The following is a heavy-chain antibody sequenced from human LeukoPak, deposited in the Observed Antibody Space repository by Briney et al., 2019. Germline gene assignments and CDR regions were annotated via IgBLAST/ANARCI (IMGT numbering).Heavy chain of an antibody. CDR1: GYRLASYW. J-gene: IGHJ3*02. V-gene: IGHV5-10-1*01. D-gene: IGHD3-22*01. CDR3: ARQYHYDSSGYPYAFEI. CDR2: IDPSDSHT. Sequence: GESLRISCKGSGYRLASYWISWVRPMPGKGLEWMGRIDPSDSHTNYSPSFQGHVTISGDKSISTAYLQWSSLKASDTAMYYCARQYHYDSSGYPYAFEIWGPGTLVTVSS.